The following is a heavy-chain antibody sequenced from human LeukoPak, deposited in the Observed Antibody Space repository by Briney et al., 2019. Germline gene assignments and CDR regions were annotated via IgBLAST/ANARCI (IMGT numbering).Heavy chain of an antibody. D-gene: IGHD2-8*01. CDR1: GGVVNSYY. CDR2: ISHSGNT. J-gene: IGHJ4*02. V-gene: IGHV4-59*02. Sequence: SETLSLTCTVSGGVVNSYYWSWIRQTPGKGLEWIGCISHSGNTDYAPSLKSRVTMSLDTSKNQFSLKLSSVTAADTAVYYCARGYCSHEVCQVFTHWGQGTPVTVSS. CDR3: ARGYCSHEVCQVFTH.